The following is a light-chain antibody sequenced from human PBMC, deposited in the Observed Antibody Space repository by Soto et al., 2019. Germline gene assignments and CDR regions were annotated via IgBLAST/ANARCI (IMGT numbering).Light chain of an antibody. CDR1: ETIRGL. V-gene: IGKV3-11*01. CDR3: QQRHKWRIT. Sequence: IVLADYPATRFSYTGERATLHCRDSETIRGLLAWYQQIPVQPPRPLIYDTSNRATGIPARFSGSGSGTDFTLTISGLEPADLGVYYCQQRHKWRITFGQGTRLEIK. J-gene: IGKJ5*01. CDR2: DTS.